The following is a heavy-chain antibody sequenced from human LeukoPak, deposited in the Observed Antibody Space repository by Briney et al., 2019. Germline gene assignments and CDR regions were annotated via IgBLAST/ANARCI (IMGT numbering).Heavy chain of an antibody. Sequence: PSETLSLTCAVYGGSFSGYYWSWIRQPPGKGLEWIGEINHSGSTNYNPSLKSRVTISVDTSKNQFSLKLSSVTAADTAVHYCASSSRHYYYGSGSQYYFDYWGQGTLVTVSS. CDR2: INHSGST. V-gene: IGHV4-34*01. D-gene: IGHD3-10*01. CDR3: ASSSRHYYYGSGSQYYFDY. CDR1: GGSFSGYY. J-gene: IGHJ4*02.